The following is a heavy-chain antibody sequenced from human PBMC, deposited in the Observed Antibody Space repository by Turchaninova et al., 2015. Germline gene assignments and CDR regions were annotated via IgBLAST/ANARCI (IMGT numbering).Heavy chain of an antibody. V-gene: IGHV1-18*01. D-gene: IGHD4-17*01. CDR2: ISAYNGNT. J-gene: IGHJ4*02. Sequence: QVQLVQSGAEVKKPGASVKVSCKASGYTFTSYGISWVRQAPGQGVEWMGWISAYNGNTNYAQKLQGRVTMTTDTSTSTAYMELRSLRSDDTAVYYCARDSPRHDYGDYLTFDYWGQGTLVTVSS. CDR1: GYTFTSYG. CDR3: ARDSPRHDYGDYLTFDY.